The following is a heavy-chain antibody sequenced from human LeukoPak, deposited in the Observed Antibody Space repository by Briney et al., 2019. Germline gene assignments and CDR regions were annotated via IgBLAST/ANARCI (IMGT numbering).Heavy chain of an antibody. CDR3: ARVDYYYYAMDV. Sequence: SETLSLTCTVSGGSISSYYWSWVRQPPGKELEWIGYISYSGTTKYNPSLKSRVTISVDTSKNQFSLKLSSVTAADTAVYYCARVDYYYYAMDVWGQGTTVTVSS. CDR2: ISYSGTT. V-gene: IGHV4-59*08. CDR1: GGSISSYY. J-gene: IGHJ6*02.